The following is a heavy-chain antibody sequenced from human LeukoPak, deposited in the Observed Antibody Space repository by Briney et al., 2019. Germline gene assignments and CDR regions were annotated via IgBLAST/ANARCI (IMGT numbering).Heavy chain of an antibody. D-gene: IGHD6-6*01. CDR3: ARQKYSRSWFDP. Sequence: PSETLSLTCAVYGGSFSGYYWSWIRQPPGKGLEWIGEINHSGSTNYNPSLKSRVTISVDTSKNHFSLKLSSVTAADTAVYYCARQKYSRSWFDPWGQGTLVTVSS. CDR1: GGSFSGYY. J-gene: IGHJ5*02. V-gene: IGHV4-34*01. CDR2: INHSGST.